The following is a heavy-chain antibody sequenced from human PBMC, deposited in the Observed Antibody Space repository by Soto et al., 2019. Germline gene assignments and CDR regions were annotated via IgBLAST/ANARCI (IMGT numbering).Heavy chain of an antibody. Sequence: QVQLVQFGAEVKKPGASVNVSCKASGYTFTVYYMHWVRQAPGQGLEWMGWINPKSGGTMYPQKFQGRVTMTGDTSISTAYMALTRLRSDDTAVYYCARDLAKGGGSAGFDYWGQGTLVTVSS. V-gene: IGHV1-2*02. J-gene: IGHJ4*02. CDR2: INPKSGGT. D-gene: IGHD1-26*01. CDR1: GYTFTVYY. CDR3: ARDLAKGGGSAGFDY.